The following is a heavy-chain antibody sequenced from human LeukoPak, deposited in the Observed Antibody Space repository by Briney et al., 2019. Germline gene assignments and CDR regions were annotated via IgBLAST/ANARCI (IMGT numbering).Heavy chain of an antibody. D-gene: IGHD5-18*01. CDR1: GGSISSGDYY. CDR3: ARGERGYSYGKGGYYYGMDV. Sequence: SQTLSLTCTVSGGSISSGDYYWSWIRQPPGKGLEWIGYIYYSGSTYYNPSLKSRVTISVDTSKNQFSLKLSSVTAADTAVYYCARGERGYSYGKGGYYYGMDVWGQGTTVTVSS. V-gene: IGHV4-30-4*08. J-gene: IGHJ6*02. CDR2: IYYSGST.